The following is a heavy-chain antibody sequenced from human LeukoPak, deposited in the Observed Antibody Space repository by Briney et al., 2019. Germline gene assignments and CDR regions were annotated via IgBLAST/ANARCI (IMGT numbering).Heavy chain of an antibody. V-gene: IGHV4-38-2*02. CDR1: GYSISSGYF. D-gene: IGHD6-13*01. J-gene: IGHJ5*02. CDR3: ARAYSSSWYFNWFDP. Sequence: SEALSLTCTVSGYSISSGYFWGWIRQPPGKGLEWIGTIYHSGSTYYNASLESRVTISVDTSKNQFSLKLSSVTAADTAVYYCARAYSSSWYFNWFDPWGQGTLVTVSS. CDR2: IYHSGST.